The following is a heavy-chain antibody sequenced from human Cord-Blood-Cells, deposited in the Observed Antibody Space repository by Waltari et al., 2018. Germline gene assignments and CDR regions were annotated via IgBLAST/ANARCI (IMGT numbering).Heavy chain of an antibody. J-gene: IGHJ5*02. CDR3: ASRPYGSGSYGPSYNWFDP. Sequence: QVQLVQSGAEVKKPGASVKASCKASGYTFTAYYMHWVRQAPGQGLEWMGWINPNRGGTNQARKFQGRVTRTRDTSTSTAYRELSRLGSDDTAVYYCASRPYGSGSYGPSYNWFDPWGQGTLVTVSS. D-gene: IGHD3-10*01. CDR2: INPNRGGT. CDR1: GYTFTAYY. V-gene: IGHV1-2*02.